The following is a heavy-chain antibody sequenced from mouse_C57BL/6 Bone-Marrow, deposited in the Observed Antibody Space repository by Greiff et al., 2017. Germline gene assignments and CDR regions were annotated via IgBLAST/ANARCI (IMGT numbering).Heavy chain of an antibody. J-gene: IGHJ1*03. V-gene: IGHV1-19*01. CDR3: ARNGNGDWYFDV. Sequence: EVHLVESGPVLVKPGASVKMSCKASGYTFTDYYMNWVKQSHGKSLEWIGVINPYNGGTSYNQKFKGKATLTVDKSSSTAYMELNSLTSEDSAVYYCARNGNGDWYFDVWGTGTTVTVSS. CDR2: INPYNGGT. D-gene: IGHD1-1*01. CDR1: GYTFTDYY.